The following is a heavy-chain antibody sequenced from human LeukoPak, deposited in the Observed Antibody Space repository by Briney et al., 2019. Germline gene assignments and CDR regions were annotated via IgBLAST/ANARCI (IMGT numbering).Heavy chain of an antibody. CDR1: GFTFSDYY. J-gene: IGHJ4*02. CDR3: ACSGWCRGGWYFDY. CDR2: ISSSGSTI. V-gene: IGHV3-11*04. D-gene: IGHD6-19*01. Sequence: GGSLRLSCAASGFTFSDYYMSWIRQAPGKGLEWVSYISSSGSTIYYAAPVKGRFTISRDNAKDSLYLQMNSLRAEDTAVYYCACSGWCRGGWYFDYWGQGTLVTVSS.